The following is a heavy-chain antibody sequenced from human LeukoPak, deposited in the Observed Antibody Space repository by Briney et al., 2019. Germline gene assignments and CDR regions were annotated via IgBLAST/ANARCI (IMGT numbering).Heavy chain of an antibody. CDR2: INHSGST. D-gene: IGHD2-21*02. J-gene: IGHJ5*02. CDR1: GGSFSGYY. V-gene: IGHV4-34*01. CDR3: ARGGRVTRGNWFDP. Sequence: PSETLSLTXAVYGGSFSGYYWSWIRQPPGQGLEWIWEINHSGSTNYNPSLTSRVTISVGTSKNQSSLKLSSVTAADTAVYYCARGGRVTRGNWFDPWGQGTLVTVSS.